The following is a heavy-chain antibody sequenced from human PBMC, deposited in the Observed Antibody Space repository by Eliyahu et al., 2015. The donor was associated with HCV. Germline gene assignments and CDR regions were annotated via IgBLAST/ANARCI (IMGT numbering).Heavy chain of an antibody. CDR3: ARDFSGSYWIPEY. J-gene: IGHJ4*02. CDR2: INQDGSEK. V-gene: IGHV3-7*01. CDR1: GFTFRNYW. Sequence: EVQLVESGGGLVQPGGSLRVSCAASGFTFRNYWMSWVRQAPGKGLEWVANINQDGSEKYYVDSVKGRFTISRDNAKNSLYLQMNSLRDEDTAVYYCARDFSGSYWIPEYWGQGTLVTVSS. D-gene: IGHD1-26*01.